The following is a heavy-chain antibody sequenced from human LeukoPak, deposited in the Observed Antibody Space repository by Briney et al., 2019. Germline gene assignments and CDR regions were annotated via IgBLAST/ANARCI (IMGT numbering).Heavy chain of an antibody. V-gene: IGHV3-74*01. Sequence: GGSLRLSCAASGLAFSAYKMHWVRQAPRKGLVWVSRISTDGYTTDYADSVKGRFTISRDNARNTLNLHMISLRAEDTAVYFCVRDGDAYNFDFWGQGVLVTVSS. CDR2: ISTDGYTT. D-gene: IGHD1-1*01. CDR3: VRDGDAYNFDF. J-gene: IGHJ4*02. CDR1: GLAFSAYK.